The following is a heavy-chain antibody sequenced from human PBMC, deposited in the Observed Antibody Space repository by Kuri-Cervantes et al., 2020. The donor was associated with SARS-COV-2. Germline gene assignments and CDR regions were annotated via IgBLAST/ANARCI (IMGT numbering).Heavy chain of an antibody. CDR3: ASDPRSGYSYGN. CDR1: GGSITTPIYY. CDR2: IHDSGST. J-gene: IGHJ4*02. D-gene: IGHD5-18*01. Sequence: SETLSLTCTVSGGSITTPIYYWDWIRQPPGKGLEWIGTIHDSGSTYDNPSLKSRVTISVDTSKNRFSLKLSSVTAADTAVYYCASDPRSGYSYGNWGQGTLVTVSS. V-gene: IGHV4-39*07.